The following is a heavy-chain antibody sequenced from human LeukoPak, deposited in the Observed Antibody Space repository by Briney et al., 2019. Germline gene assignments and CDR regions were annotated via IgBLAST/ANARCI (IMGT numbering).Heavy chain of an antibody. V-gene: IGHV1-8*01. CDR1: GYTFTSYD. Sequence: ASVTVSCKASGYTFTSYDINWVRQATGQGLEWMGWMNPNSGNTGYAQKFQGRVTMTRNTSISTAYMELCSLRSDDTAVYYCARVLSCTGGSCYSIYGMDAWGQGTTVTVSS. D-gene: IGHD2-15*01. CDR2: MNPNSGNT. J-gene: IGHJ6*02. CDR3: ARVLSCTGGSCYSIYGMDA.